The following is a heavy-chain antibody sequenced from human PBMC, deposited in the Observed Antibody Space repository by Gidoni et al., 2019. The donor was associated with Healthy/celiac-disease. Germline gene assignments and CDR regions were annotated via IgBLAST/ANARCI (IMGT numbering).Heavy chain of an antibody. D-gene: IGHD5-12*01. Sequence: EVQLVESGGGLVQPGRSLRLSCAASGFTFDDYAIHWVRQAPGKGLEWVSGISWNSGSIGYADSVKGRFTISRDNAKNSLYLQMNSLRAEDTALYYCAKDSGYDYPRAYYYYGMDVWGQGTTVTVSS. CDR1: GFTFDDYA. CDR3: AKDSGYDYPRAYYYYGMDV. V-gene: IGHV3-9*01. CDR2: ISWNSGSI. J-gene: IGHJ6*02.